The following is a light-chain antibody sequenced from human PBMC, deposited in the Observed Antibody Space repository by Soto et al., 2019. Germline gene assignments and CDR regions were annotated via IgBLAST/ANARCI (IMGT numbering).Light chain of an antibody. CDR1: SSDVGAYNY. CDR3: CSYAGSYTVL. Sequence: QSVLTQPRSVSGSPGQSVTISCTGNSSDVGAYNYVSWYQQHPGKAPKLMISDVSKRPSGVPDRFSGSKSGNTASLTISGLQAEDEADYYCCSYAGSYTVLFGGGTKLTVL. CDR2: DVS. V-gene: IGLV2-11*01. J-gene: IGLJ2*01.